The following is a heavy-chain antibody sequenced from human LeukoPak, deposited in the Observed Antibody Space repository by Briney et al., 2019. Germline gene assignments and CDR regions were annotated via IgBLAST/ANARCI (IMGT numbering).Heavy chain of an antibody. V-gene: IGHV3-53*01. D-gene: IGHD2-2*01. CDR3: ARDCSSTPKVGYNWFDP. J-gene: IGHJ5*02. CDR1: GFTVSSNY. Sequence: GGSLRLSCAASGFTVSSNYMSWVRQAPGKGLEWVSVIYSGGSTYYADSVKGRFTISRDNAKNSLYLQMNSLRAEDTAVYYCARDCSSTPKVGYNWFDPWGQGTLVIVSS. CDR2: IYSGGST.